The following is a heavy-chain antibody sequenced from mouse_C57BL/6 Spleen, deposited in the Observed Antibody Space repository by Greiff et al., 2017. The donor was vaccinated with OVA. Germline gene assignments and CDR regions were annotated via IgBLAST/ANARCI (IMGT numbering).Heavy chain of an antibody. D-gene: IGHD1-1*01. Sequence: VQLKESGPGLVKPSQSLSLTCSVTGYSITSGYYWNWIRQFPGNKLEWMGYISYDGSNNYNPSLKNRISITRDTSKNQFFLKLNSVTTEDTATYYCARDEILREAYFDYWGQGTTLTVSS. V-gene: IGHV3-6*01. CDR3: ARDEILREAYFDY. CDR2: ISYDGSN. CDR1: GYSITSGYY. J-gene: IGHJ2*01.